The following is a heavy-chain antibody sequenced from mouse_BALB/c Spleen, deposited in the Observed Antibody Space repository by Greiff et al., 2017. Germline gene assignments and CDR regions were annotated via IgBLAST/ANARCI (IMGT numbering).Heavy chain of an antibody. D-gene: IGHD2-2*01. J-gene: IGHJ4*01. CDR1: GYSITSDYA. Sequence: EVQLVESGPGLVKPSQSLSLTCTVTGYSITSDYAWNWIRQFPGNKLEWMGYISYSGSTSYNPSLKSRISITRDTSKNQFFLQLNSVTTEDTATYYCARGGYDDSPMDYWGQGTSVTVSS. V-gene: IGHV3-2*02. CDR3: ARGGYDDSPMDY. CDR2: ISYSGST.